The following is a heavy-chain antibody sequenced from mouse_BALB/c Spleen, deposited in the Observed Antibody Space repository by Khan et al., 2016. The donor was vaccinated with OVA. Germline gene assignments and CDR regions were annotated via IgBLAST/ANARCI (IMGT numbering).Heavy chain of an antibody. CDR1: GFSLTSYG. J-gene: IGHJ4*01. CDR3: VERDYETLCAMEY. Sequence: QVQLKESGPGLVAPSQSLSITCTVSGFSLTSYGVNWVRQPPGKGLEWLGVLWGDGNTNYHSALISSLSISQANSNSHIFLHLNSLQTDDEGTYYSVERDYETLCAMEYWDQGTAVTVSS. D-gene: IGHD2-4*01. CDR2: LWGDGNT. V-gene: IGHV2-3*01.